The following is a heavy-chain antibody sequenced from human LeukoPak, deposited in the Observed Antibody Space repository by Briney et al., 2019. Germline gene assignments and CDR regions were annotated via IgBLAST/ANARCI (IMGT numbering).Heavy chain of an antibody. CDR1: GFTFSSFG. Sequence: GGSLRLSCAASGFTFSSFGMHWVRQAPGKGLEWVAVIWFDGSKKHYADSVQGRLTISRDNSKNTLFLQMDSLRADDTAIYHCARDRGWYSDYWGQGTLVTVSS. CDR2: IWFDGSKK. J-gene: IGHJ4*02. CDR3: ARDRGWYSDY. D-gene: IGHD6-19*01. V-gene: IGHV3-33*01.